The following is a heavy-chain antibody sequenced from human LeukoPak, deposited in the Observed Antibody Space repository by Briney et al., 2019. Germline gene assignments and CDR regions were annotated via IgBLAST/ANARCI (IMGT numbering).Heavy chain of an antibody. J-gene: IGHJ4*02. Sequence: PSETLSLTCTVSGYSISSGYYWGWIRQPPGKGLEWIGSIYHSGSTYYNPSLKSRVTISVDTPKNQFSLKLSSVTAADTAVYYCASGGGILFYYWGQGTLVTVSS. CDR1: GYSISSGYY. CDR3: ASGGGILFYY. D-gene: IGHD2-21*01. V-gene: IGHV4-38-2*02. CDR2: IYHSGST.